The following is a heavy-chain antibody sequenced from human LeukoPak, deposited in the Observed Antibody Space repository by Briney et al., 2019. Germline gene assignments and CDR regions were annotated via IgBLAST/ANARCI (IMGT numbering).Heavy chain of an antibody. CDR2: ISSSSSTI. V-gene: IGHV3-48*04. Sequence: PGGSLRLSCAASGFTFSSYSMNWVRQAPGKGLEWVSYISSSSSTIYYADSVKGRFTISRDNAKNSLYLQMNSLRAEDTAVYYCARDLHGDYWGQGTLVTVSS. J-gene: IGHJ4*02. CDR1: GFTFSSYS. CDR3: ARDLHGDY.